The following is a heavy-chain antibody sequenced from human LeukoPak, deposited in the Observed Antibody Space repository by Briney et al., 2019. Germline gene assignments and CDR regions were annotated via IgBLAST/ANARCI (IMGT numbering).Heavy chain of an antibody. CDR1: GVTFSTYW. D-gene: IGHD5-12*01. V-gene: IGHV3-74*01. CDR3: ARVVDIVATIWFDY. Sequence: GGSLRLSCAASGVTFSTYWMHWVRQPPGKGLVWVSRINSDGTSTNYADSVKGRFTISRDNAKNTLYLQMNSLRAEDTAVYYCARVVDIVATIWFDYWGQGTLVTVSS. CDR2: INSDGTST. J-gene: IGHJ4*02.